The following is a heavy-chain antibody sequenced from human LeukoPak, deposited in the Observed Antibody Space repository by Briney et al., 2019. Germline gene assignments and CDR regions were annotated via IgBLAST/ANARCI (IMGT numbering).Heavy chain of an antibody. CDR3: ARDSYQDYYGRFDP. D-gene: IGHD3-10*01. CDR1: GFSFSNHG. CDR2: IWDDGNNK. V-gene: IGHV3-33*01. Sequence: GGSLRLSCAASGFSFSNHGMHWVRQAPGKRLEWVAVIWDDGNNKRYANSVNGRFTISRDNSKNTLYLQMNGLTAEDTAMYYCARDSYQDYYGRFDPWGQGTLVIVSS. J-gene: IGHJ5*02.